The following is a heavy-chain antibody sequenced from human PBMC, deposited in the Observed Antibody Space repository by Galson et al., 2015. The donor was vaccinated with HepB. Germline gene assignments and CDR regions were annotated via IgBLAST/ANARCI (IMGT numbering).Heavy chain of an antibody. Sequence: SLRLSCAASGFTLRTSAVHWVRQASGKGLEWIGRITAQSNSYATSYAASVNSRFTISRDDSKNTAYLQMNSLETEDTAVYYCARDSASDIVVVPAASSGWDAFDIWGQGTMVTVSS. V-gene: IGHV3-73*01. CDR1: GFTLRTSA. CDR2: ITAQSNSYAT. D-gene: IGHD2-2*01. CDR3: ARDSASDIVVVPAASSGWDAFDI. J-gene: IGHJ3*02.